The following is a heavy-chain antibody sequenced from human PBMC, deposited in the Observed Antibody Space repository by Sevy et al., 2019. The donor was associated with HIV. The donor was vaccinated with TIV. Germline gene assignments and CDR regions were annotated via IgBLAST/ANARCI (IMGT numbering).Heavy chain of an antibody. CDR3: ARVHPCGGDCYYSDF. D-gene: IGHD2-21*02. CDR1: GYTFSSYY. J-gene: IGHJ4*02. V-gene: IGHV1-46*01. CDR2: INPGGGGT. Sequence: ASVKVSCKASGYTFSSYYIHWVRQAPGQALEWMGLINPGGGGTNYAQKFQGRVTLTRDMSTTTVYMELGSLRSEDTAVYYCARVHPCGGDCYYSDFWGQRTLVTVSS.